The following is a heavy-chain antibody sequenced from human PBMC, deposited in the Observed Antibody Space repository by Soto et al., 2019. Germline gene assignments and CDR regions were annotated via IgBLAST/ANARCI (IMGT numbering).Heavy chain of an antibody. V-gene: IGHV3-53*02. CDR1: GFSVRTNY. J-gene: IGHJ4*02. D-gene: IGHD3-10*01. CDR2: YESGGSI. Sequence: EVQLVETGGGLIQPGGSLRLSCAASGFSVRTNYMSWVRQAPGKGLEWVSVYESGGSIYYADSVKGRFTISSDTSNNTLDLHMNSLSGEYTAFYYCARAGVTPDFFDYLGQGSRVTVSS. CDR3: ARAGVTPDFFDY.